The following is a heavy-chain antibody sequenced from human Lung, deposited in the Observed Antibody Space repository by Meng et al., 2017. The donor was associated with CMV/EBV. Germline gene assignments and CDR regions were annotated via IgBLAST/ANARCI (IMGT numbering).Heavy chain of an antibody. J-gene: IGHJ4*02. Sequence: GESLKIPCKSSGYSFATYWIGWVRQMPGKDLEWMGMIYCGDSKTIYSPFFQGQVTISADKSISTAYLQWSSLQASDTAMYYCARHYDSSWFGYWGQGTLVTVAS. CDR2: IYCGDSKT. D-gene: IGHD6-13*01. CDR1: GYSFATYW. V-gene: IGHV5-51*01. CDR3: ARHYDSSWFGY.